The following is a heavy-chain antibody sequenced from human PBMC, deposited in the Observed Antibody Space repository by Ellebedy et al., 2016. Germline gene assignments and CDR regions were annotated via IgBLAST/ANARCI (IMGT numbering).Heavy chain of an antibody. V-gene: IGHV3-7*01. Sequence: GESLKISCGTSGFTFSTYWMTWVRQAPGKGLEWVADIKQDGSEKYYVDSVKGRFTISRDNAKNSLNLQMNSLRVDDTAVYYCARGASSAYQDWGQGTLVIVSS. CDR1: GFTFSTYW. J-gene: IGHJ4*02. CDR3: ARGASSAYQD. CDR2: IKQDGSEK.